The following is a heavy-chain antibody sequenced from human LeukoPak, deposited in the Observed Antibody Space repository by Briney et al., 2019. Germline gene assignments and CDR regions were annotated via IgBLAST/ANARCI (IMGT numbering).Heavy chain of an antibody. Sequence: GGSLRLSCAASGFTFSSYSMNWVRQAPGKGLEWVGFITSKDNGGTTVYAASVKGRFTISRDDSKSIAYLQMNSLKTEDTALYYCTVFDYWGQGTLVTVSS. CDR3: TVFDY. V-gene: IGHV3-49*04. CDR2: ITSKDNGGTT. J-gene: IGHJ4*02. CDR1: GFTFSSYS.